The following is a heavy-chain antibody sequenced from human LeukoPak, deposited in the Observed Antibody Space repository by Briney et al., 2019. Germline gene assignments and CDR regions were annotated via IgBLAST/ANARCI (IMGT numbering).Heavy chain of an antibody. V-gene: IGHV4-4*09. CDR2: IYTSGST. CDR3: ARRGAAAGNYYYYYYMDV. Sequence: SETLSLTCTVSGGSISSYYWSWIRQPPGKGLEWIGYIYTSGSTNYNPCLKSRVTISVDTSKNQFSLKLSSVTAADTAVYYCARRGAAAGNYYYYYYMDVWGKGTTVTVSS. D-gene: IGHD6-13*01. J-gene: IGHJ6*03. CDR1: GGSISSYY.